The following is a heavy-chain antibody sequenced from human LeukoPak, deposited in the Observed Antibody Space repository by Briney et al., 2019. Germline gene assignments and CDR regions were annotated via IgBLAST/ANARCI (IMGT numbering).Heavy chain of an antibody. CDR1: GFTFSNYA. Sequence: GGSLRLSCAASGFTFSNYAMHWVRQAPGKGLEWVAVISFDATKEYFGKSVKGRFTISRDNSKATLYLQMHRLRIEDTALYFCARFKVGTNTTQKNAFDIWGRGTEVAVSS. CDR2: ISFDATKE. CDR3: ARFKVGTNTTQKNAFDI. D-gene: IGHD1-1*01. V-gene: IGHV3-30*01. J-gene: IGHJ3*02.